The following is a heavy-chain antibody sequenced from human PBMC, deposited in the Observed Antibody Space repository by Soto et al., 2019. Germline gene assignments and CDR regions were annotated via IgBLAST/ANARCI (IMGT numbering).Heavy chain of an antibody. V-gene: IGHV3-15*07. D-gene: IGHD4-17*01. CDR2: IKSKTDGGTT. J-gene: IGHJ5*02. CDR3: TTLGLYGRLDP. Sequence: GGSLRLSCVASGFTFSHHRMHWVRQAPGKGLEWVGRIKSKTDGGTTDYAAPVKGRFTISRDDSKNTLYLQMNSLKTEDTAVYYCTTLGLYGRLDPWGQGTLVTVSS. CDR1: GFTFSHHR.